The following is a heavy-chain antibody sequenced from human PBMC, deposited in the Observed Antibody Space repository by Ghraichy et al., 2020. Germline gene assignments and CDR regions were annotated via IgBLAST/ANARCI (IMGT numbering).Heavy chain of an antibody. Sequence: SETLSLTCTVSGGSISSYYWSWIRQPPGKGLEWIGYIYYSGSTNYNPSLKSRVTISVDTSKNQFSLKLSSVTAADTAVYYCARTPAAGYYYYYMDVWGKGTTVTVSS. V-gene: IGHV4-59*08. D-gene: IGHD6-13*01. CDR3: ARTPAAGYYYYYMDV. J-gene: IGHJ6*03. CDR1: GGSISSYY. CDR2: IYYSGST.